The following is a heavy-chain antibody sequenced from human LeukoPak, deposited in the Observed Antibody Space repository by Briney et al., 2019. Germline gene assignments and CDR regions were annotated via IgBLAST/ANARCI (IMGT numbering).Heavy chain of an antibody. D-gene: IGHD1-26*01. CDR1: GFTFSSYA. CDR2: ISYDGSNK. J-gene: IGHJ3*02. Sequence: GGSLRLSCAASGFTFSSYAMHWVRQAPGKGLEWVAVISYDGSNKYYADSVKGRFTISRDNSKNTLYLQMNSLRAEDTAVYYCARDRRATGDAFDIWGQGTMVTVSS. CDR3: ARDRRATGDAFDI. V-gene: IGHV3-30-3*01.